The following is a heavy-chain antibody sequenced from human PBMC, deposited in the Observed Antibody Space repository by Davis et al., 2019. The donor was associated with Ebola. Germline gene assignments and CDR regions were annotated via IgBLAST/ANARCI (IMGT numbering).Heavy chain of an antibody. D-gene: IGHD6-19*01. CDR1: GFTSRSYA. CDR3: GRAVPGREDFDY. CDR2: ISHDERET. J-gene: IGHJ4*02. Sequence: GESLKISCGGSGFTSRSYALHWVRQPPGKGLEWVAVISHDERETFYADSVKGRFTISRDNSNNTLFLQMNNLRGEDTALYYCGRAVPGREDFDYWGQGTLVTVSS. V-gene: IGHV3-30*03.